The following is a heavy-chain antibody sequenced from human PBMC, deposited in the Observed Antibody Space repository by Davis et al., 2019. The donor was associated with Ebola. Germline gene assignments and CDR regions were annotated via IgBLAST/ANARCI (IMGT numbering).Heavy chain of an antibody. Sequence: GGSLRLSCAASGFTFSSYGMSWVRQAPGKGLEWVSHISSSISTIYYADSVKGRFTISRDNAKNSLYLQMNSLRAEDTGVYYCARGDYYDSSFADAFDIWGQGTMVTVST. D-gene: IGHD3-22*01. V-gene: IGHV3-48*01. CDR2: ISSSISTI. CDR3: ARGDYYDSSFADAFDI. J-gene: IGHJ3*02. CDR1: GFTFSSYG.